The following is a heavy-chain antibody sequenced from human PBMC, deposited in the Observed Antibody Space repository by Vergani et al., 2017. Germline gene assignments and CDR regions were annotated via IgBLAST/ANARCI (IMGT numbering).Heavy chain of an antibody. D-gene: IGHD5-18*01. J-gene: IGHJ4*02. CDR3: SRGRGDSFGYSDY. CDR2: IRNKAYGGTT. CDR1: GFTFSSYS. Sequence: EVQLVESGGGLVKPGGSLRLSCAASGFTFSSYSMNWVRQAPGKGLEWVAFIRNKAYGGTTEYAASVKGRFTISRDDSKRLAYLQLSGLKTEDTAVYFCSRGRGDSFGYSDYWGQGTLVTVSS. V-gene: IGHV3-49*04.